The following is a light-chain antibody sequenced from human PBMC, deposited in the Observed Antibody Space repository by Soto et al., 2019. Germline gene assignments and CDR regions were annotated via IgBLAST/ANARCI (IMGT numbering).Light chain of an antibody. V-gene: IGLV2-8*01. J-gene: IGLJ1*01. CDR3: KSYAGSNTYV. CDR2: EVV. Sequence: QSVLTQPPSASGSPGQSVTISCTGTKNVVGVYDFVSWYQHHPGKAPRLIIYEVVQRPSGVPDRFSGSKSGNTASLTVSGLQAADEADYVCKSYAGSNTYVFGSGTKVTVL. CDR1: KNVVGVYDF.